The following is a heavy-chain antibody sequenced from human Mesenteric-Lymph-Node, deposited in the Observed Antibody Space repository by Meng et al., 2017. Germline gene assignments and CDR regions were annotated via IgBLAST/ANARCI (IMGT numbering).Heavy chain of an antibody. D-gene: IGHD3-22*01. CDR1: GGSIGSYD. J-gene: IGHJ2*01. CDR3: ARTYSRDWGDFDL. Sequence: QLQLQEAGPGLVQASGTLALPCGVSGGSIGSYDWSWIRQPAGKGLEWIGHVYAGGSTNYNPSLKNRVTMSVDTSKSQFSLHLISVTAADTAVYYCARTYSRDWGDFDLWGHGTLVTVSS. CDR2: VYAGGST. V-gene: IGHV4-4*07.